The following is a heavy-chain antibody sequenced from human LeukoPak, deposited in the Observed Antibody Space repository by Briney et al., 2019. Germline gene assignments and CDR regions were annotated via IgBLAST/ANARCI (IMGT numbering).Heavy chain of an antibody. CDR1: GFPVNKYE. CDR3: VRGRLLRSTKYFDY. D-gene: IGHD2-21*02. CDR2: IDAGATST. V-gene: IGHV3-48*03. J-gene: IGHJ4*02. Sequence: PGGSLRLSCAASGFPVNKYEMHWVRQAPGKGLEWVSYIDAGATSTNYADPVWGRFILSRDNAQNSVHLQMNSLRDEDTAVYYCVRGRLLRSTKYFDYWGQGALVTVSS.